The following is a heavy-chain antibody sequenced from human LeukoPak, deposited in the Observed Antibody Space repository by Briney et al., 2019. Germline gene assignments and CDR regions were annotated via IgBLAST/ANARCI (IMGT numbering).Heavy chain of an antibody. J-gene: IGHJ4*02. CDR2: ISDIGSST. D-gene: IGHD3-22*01. CDR3: AKAITMIVITPGY. V-gene: IGHV3-23*01. CDR1: GFTLSSYS. Sequence: GSLRLSCAASGFTLSSYSKRRVRQAPGEGLELVSVISDIGSSTYYADSVKRRFTISRDNSKNTLYLQMNRLRADDTAVYYCAKAITMIVITPGYWGQGTLVTVSS.